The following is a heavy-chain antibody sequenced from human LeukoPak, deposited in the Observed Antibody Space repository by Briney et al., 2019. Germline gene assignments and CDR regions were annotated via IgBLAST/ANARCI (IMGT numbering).Heavy chain of an antibody. V-gene: IGHV1-46*01. CDR2: INPSGGST. Sequence: GASVKVSCKASGYTFTSYYMHWVRQAPGQGLEWMGIINPSGGSTSYAQKFQGRVTMTRDTSTSTVYMELSSLRSEDTAVYYCARSGLLITMIVAGSWFDPWGQGTLVTVSS. CDR1: GYTFTSYY. D-gene: IGHD3-22*01. CDR3: ARSGLLITMIVAGSWFDP. J-gene: IGHJ5*02.